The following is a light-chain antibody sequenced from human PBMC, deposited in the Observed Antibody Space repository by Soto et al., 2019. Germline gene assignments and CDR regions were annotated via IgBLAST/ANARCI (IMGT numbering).Light chain of an antibody. J-gene: IGKJ2*01. V-gene: IGKV3-20*01. CDR1: QSVTSHF. CDR3: QLYGSYTFT. CDR2: GAC. Sequence: VLTQSPGPLSLSPGERATLSSRTSQSVTSHFLPWFQQKPGQPPRLLLYGACRRGAGTPDRFSGSGSGADFTLIINSVDLEDSAVYHCQLYGSYTFTFRRGPKLEI.